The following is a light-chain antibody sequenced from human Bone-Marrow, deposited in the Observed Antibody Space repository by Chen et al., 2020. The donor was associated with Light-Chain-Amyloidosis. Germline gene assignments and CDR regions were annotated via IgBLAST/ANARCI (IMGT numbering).Light chain of an antibody. J-gene: IGKJ1*01. CDR3: QQTYTNPRT. Sequence: DIQMTQSPSSLSASVGDRITITCRAGQGVSSHLNWYQQKPGKAPKILIYTASSLQSGVPSRFSGSGSGTDFTLTISNLQPEDFATYYCQQTYTNPRTFGQGTTVEIK. CDR1: QGVSSH. CDR2: TAS. V-gene: IGKV1-39*01.